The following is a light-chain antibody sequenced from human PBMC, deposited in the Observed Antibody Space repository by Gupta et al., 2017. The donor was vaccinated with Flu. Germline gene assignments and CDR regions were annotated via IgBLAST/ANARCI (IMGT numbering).Light chain of an antibody. CDR2: ENN. CDR3: GTWDSTLGAGV. J-gene: IGLJ2*01. V-gene: IGLV1-51*02. Sequence: QSVLTQPPSVSAAPGQKVTISCSGSSSNIGNNYVSWYQQLPGTAPKLLIYENNKRPSGIPDRFSGSKSGTSATLGITGLQAGDEADYYCGTWDSTLGAGVFGGGTKLTVI. CDR1: SSNIGNNY.